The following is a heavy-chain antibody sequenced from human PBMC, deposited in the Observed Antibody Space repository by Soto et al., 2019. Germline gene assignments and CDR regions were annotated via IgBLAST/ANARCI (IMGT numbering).Heavy chain of an antibody. Sequence: SGGSLSRSCAASGFTFDDYAMHWVRQVPGKGLEWVSGISWNSASMDYADSVKDRFSISRDNAENSLYLQMNILKIEDTAFYYCARSFSDSYYDLDFWGQGTLVTVSS. CDR2: ISWNSASM. CDR1: GFTFDDYA. J-gene: IGHJ4*02. V-gene: IGHV3-9*01. CDR3: ARSFSDSYYDLDF. D-gene: IGHD1-26*01.